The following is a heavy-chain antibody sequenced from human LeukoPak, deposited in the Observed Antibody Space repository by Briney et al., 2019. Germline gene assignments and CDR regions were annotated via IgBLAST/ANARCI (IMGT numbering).Heavy chain of an antibody. D-gene: IGHD3-22*01. CDR1: GDSISSYY. Sequence: SETLSLTCTVSGDSISSYYWSWIRQPAGKGLEWLGRIYTSGSTNYNPSLKSRVTMSVDTSKNQFSLKLSSVTAADTAVYYCAREDNYYDSSGYYHGYFQHWGQGTLVTVSS. V-gene: IGHV4-4*07. CDR2: IYTSGST. CDR3: AREDNYYDSSGYYHGYFQH. J-gene: IGHJ1*01.